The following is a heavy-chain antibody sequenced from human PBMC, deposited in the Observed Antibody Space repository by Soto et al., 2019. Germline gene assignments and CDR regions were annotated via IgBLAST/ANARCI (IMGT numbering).Heavy chain of an antibody. CDR3: ARNPSGSSFDY. Sequence: ASVKVSCKASGYTFLSYGISWVRQAPGQGLEWMGWISAYSGNTDYAQRLQDRVTLTTDTSTSTAYMELRSLRSDDTAVYYCARNPSGSSFDYWGQGTLVTSPQ. J-gene: IGHJ4*02. CDR1: GYTFLSYG. CDR2: ISAYSGNT. V-gene: IGHV1-18*01. D-gene: IGHD1-26*01.